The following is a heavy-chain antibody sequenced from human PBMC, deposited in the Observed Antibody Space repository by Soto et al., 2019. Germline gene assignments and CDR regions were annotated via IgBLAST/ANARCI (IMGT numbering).Heavy chain of an antibody. Sequence: GGSLRLSCAASGFTFSSYGMHWVRQAPGKGLEWVAVISYDGSNKYYADSVKGRFTISRDNSKNTLYLQMNSLRAEDTAVYYCAKDRYDFWSRYPGNNGMDVWGQGTTVPVSS. CDR2: ISYDGSNK. V-gene: IGHV3-30*18. D-gene: IGHD3-3*01. CDR3: AKDRYDFWSRYPGNNGMDV. J-gene: IGHJ6*02. CDR1: GFTFSSYG.